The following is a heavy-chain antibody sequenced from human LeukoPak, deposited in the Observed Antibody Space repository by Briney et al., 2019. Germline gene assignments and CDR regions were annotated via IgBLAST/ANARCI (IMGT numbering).Heavy chain of an antibody. V-gene: IGHV1-69*01. CDR3: ARDYDSSGYRPLDY. CDR1: GGTFSSYA. Sequence: LWASVKVSCKASGGTFSSYAISWVRQAPGQGLEWMGGIIPIFGTANYAQKFQGRVTITADESTSTAYMELSSLRSEDTAVYYCARDYDSSGYRPLDYWGQGTLVTVSS. J-gene: IGHJ4*02. D-gene: IGHD3-22*01. CDR2: IIPIFGTA.